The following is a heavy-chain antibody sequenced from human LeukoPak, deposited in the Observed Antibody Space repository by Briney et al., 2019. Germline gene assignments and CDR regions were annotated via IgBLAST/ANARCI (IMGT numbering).Heavy chain of an antibody. CDR3: ARDEYDILTDYDY. Sequence: PGGSLRLSCAASGFTFSDYSMNWVRQAPGKGLEWVSSISSSSSYIYYADSVRGRFTISRDNAGNSLYLQMNSLRAEDTAVYYCARDEYDILTDYDYWGQGILVTVSS. CDR2: ISSSSSYI. J-gene: IGHJ4*02. CDR1: GFTFSDYS. D-gene: IGHD3-9*01. V-gene: IGHV3-21*01.